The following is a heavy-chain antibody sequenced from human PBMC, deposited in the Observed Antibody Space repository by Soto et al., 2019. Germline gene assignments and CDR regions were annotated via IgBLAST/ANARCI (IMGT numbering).Heavy chain of an antibody. CDR2: INPNSGGT. J-gene: IGHJ6*02. D-gene: IGHD3-3*01. Sequence: ASVKVSCTASGYTFTGYYMHWVRQAPGQGLEWMGWINPNSGGTNYAQKFQGRVTMTRDTSISTAYMELSRLRSDDTAVYYCARDRPPPFYDFWSGYYPFDYYGMDVWGQGTTVTVSS. CDR3: ARDRPPPFYDFWSGYYPFDYYGMDV. V-gene: IGHV1-2*02. CDR1: GYTFTGYY.